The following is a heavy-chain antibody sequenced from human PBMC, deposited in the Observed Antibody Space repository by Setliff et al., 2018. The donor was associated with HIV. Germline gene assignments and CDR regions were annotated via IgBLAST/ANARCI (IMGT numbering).Heavy chain of an antibody. CDR2: VSYSGST. V-gene: IGHV4-59*01. Sequence: SETLSLTCRVSSGSISGYYWSWVRQPPGRGLEWIGYVSYSGSTSYNPSLNSRVTMSVDTSGDQFSLKLSSVTAADTAVYYCARTRGRAPVSYYFDNWGQGRLVTAPQ. CDR3: ARTRGRAPVSYYFDN. CDR1: SGSISGYY. D-gene: IGHD2-2*01. J-gene: IGHJ4*02.